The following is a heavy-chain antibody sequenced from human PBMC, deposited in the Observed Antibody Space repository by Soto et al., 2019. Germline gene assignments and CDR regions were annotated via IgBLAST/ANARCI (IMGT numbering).Heavy chain of an antibody. CDR3: ARSRGSGYYTNSFDV. Sequence: AAVKVSCKASGYTFTDSSLHWVLHVPGPGVEYIRWINPKSLLTNGTREWDGRATLTTDTSITSAFMELTMLRSDDTAVYYCARSRGSGYYTNSFDVWGQGTMVTVSS. V-gene: IGHV1-2*07. J-gene: IGHJ3*01. CDR2: INPKSLLT. CDR1: GYTFTDSS. D-gene: IGHD3-3*01.